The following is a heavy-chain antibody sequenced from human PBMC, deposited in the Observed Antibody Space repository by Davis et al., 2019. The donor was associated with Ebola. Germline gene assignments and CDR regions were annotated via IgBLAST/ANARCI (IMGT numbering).Heavy chain of an antibody. J-gene: IGHJ3*02. CDR2: INPNSGGT. Sequence: ASVKVSCKASGYTFTGYYMHWVRQAPGQGLEWMGWINPNSGGTNYAQKFQGRVTMTRDTSISTAYMELSRLRSDDTAVYYCARVLVALDAFDIWGQRTMDTVSS. CDR1: GYTFTGYY. D-gene: IGHD5-12*01. CDR3: ARVLVALDAFDI. V-gene: IGHV1-2*02.